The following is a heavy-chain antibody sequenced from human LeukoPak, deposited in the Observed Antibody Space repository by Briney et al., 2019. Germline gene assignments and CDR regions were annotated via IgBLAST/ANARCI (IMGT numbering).Heavy chain of an antibody. CDR2: ISNSGGRT. D-gene: IGHD3-3*01. J-gene: IGHJ4*02. V-gene: IGHV3-23*01. CDR3: AKAITIFAYPYY. CDR1: GFTFSSYA. Sequence: GGSLRLSCAASGFTFSSYAMNWVRQAPGKGLEWVSTISNSGGRTYYVDSVKGRFTISRDNSKHTLYLQMNSLRAEDTAVYYCAKAITIFAYPYYWGQGTLVTVSS.